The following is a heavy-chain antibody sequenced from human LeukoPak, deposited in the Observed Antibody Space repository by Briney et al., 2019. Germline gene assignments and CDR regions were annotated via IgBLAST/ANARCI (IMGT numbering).Heavy chain of an antibody. CDR2: IYSGGST. CDR3: ARGTLGYYDSSGSGRFDP. Sequence: GGSLRLSCAASGFTVSSNYMSWVRQAPGKGLEWVSVIYSGGSTYYADSVKGRFTISRDSSKNTLYLQMNSLRAEDTAVYYCARGTLGYYDSSGSGRFDPWGQGTLVTVSS. V-gene: IGHV3-53*05. J-gene: IGHJ5*02. CDR1: GFTVSSNY. D-gene: IGHD3-22*01.